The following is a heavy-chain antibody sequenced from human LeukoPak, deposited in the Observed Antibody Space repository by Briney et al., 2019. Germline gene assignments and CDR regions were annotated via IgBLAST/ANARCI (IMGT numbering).Heavy chain of an antibody. J-gene: IGHJ6*03. CDR1: GFIFDDYG. Sequence: GGSLRLSCAAFGFIFDDYGMSWDRQAPGKGLEWVSGINWNGGSTGYADSVKGRFTISRDNAKNSLYLQMNSLRAEDTALYYCARVQLVDYYYYSYMDVWGKGTTVTVSS. V-gene: IGHV3-20*04. CDR2: INWNGGST. CDR3: ARVQLVDYYYYSYMDV. D-gene: IGHD6-6*01.